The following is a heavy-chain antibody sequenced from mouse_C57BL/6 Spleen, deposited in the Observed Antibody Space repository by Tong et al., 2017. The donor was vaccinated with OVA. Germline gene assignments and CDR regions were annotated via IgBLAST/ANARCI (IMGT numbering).Heavy chain of an antibody. D-gene: IGHD1-1*01. CDR1: GYTFTDYN. V-gene: IGHV1-18*01. CDR2: INPNNGGT. CDR3: ARDGLYYYGSTDY. J-gene: IGHJ2*01. Sequence: EVQLQQSGPELVKPGASVKIPCKASGYTFTDYNMDWVKQSHGKSLEWIGDINPNNGGTSYNQKFKGKATLTVDKSSSTAFMHLNSLTSEDSAVYYCARDGLYYYGSTDYWGQGTPLTVSS.